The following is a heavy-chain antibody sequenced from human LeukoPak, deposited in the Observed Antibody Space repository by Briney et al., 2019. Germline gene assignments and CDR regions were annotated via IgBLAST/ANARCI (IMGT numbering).Heavy chain of an antibody. D-gene: IGHD1-26*01. J-gene: IGHJ4*02. CDR3: ARDRGGSYSAIDY. Sequence: PGGSLRLSCAASGFTFSSCGMHWVRQAPGKGLEWVAVIWYDGSNKYYADSVKGRFTISRDNSKNTLYLQMNSLRAEDTAVYYCARDRGGSYSAIDYWGQGTLVTVSS. CDR2: IWYDGSNK. V-gene: IGHV3-33*01. CDR1: GFTFSSCG.